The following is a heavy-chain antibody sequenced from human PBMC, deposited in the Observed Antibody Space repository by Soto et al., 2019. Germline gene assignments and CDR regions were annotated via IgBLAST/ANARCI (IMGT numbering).Heavy chain of an antibody. D-gene: IGHD3-3*01. CDR3: ATTETYYDFWSGYYDY. CDR2: IHYSGST. V-gene: IGHV4-39*01. Sequence: SETLSLTCTVSGGSISSSSYYWGWIRQPPGKGLEWIGSIHYSGSTYYNPSLKSRVTISVDTPKNQFSLKLSSVTAADTAVYYCATTETYYDFWSGYYDYWGQGTLVTVSS. CDR1: GGSISSSSYY. J-gene: IGHJ4*02.